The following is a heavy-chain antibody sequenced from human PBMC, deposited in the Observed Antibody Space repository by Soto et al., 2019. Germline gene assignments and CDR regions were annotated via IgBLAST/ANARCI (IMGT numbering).Heavy chain of an antibody. CDR2: ISGSGGST. D-gene: IGHD6-19*01. J-gene: IGHJ4*02. CDR1: GFTCSSYA. CDR3: AEEGWGFHYFDY. Sequence: EVQLLESGGGLVQPGGSLRLSCAASGFTCSSYAMSWVRQAPGTGLEWVSAISGSGGSTYYADSVKGRFTISRDNAKNTLYLQMNSLRAADTAVYYCAEEGWGFHYFDYWGQGTLVTVSS. V-gene: IGHV3-23*01.